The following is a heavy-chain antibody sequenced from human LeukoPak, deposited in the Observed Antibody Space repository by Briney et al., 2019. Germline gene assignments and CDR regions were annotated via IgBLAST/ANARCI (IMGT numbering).Heavy chain of an antibody. Sequence: TGGSLRLSCAASGFTFSSYGMHWVRQAPGKGLEWVAFIRYDGSNKYYADSVKGRFTISRDNSKNTLYLQMNSLRAEDTAVYYCATWGVVPAATTRNAFDIWGQGTMVTVSS. D-gene: IGHD2-2*01. V-gene: IGHV3-30*02. CDR3: ATWGVVPAATTRNAFDI. CDR2: IRYDGSNK. J-gene: IGHJ3*02. CDR1: GFTFSSYG.